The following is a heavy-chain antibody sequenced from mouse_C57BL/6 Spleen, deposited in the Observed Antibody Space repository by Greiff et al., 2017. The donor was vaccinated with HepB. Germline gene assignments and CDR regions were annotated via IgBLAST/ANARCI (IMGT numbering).Heavy chain of an antibody. CDR2: IDPSDSDT. Sequence: QVQLQQPGAELVRPGSSVKLSCKASGCTFTSYWMHWVKQRPIQGLEWIGNIDPSDSDTHYNQKFKDKATLTVDKSSSTAYMQLSSLTSEDSAVYYCARREDYYGSSYDYYAMDYWGQGTSVTVSS. CDR1: GCTFTSYW. V-gene: IGHV1-52*01. CDR3: ARREDYYGSSYDYYAMDY. D-gene: IGHD1-1*01. J-gene: IGHJ4*01.